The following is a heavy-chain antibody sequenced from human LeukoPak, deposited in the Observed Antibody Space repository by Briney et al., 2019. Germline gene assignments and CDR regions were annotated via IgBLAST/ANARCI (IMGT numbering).Heavy chain of an antibody. CDR3: ARGEDSPFDY. V-gene: IGHV3-20*04. Sequence: GGSLRLSCAASGVTFDDYGMSWVRQAPGKGREWVSGINWNGGSTGYADSVKGRFTISRDNAKNSLYLQMNSLRAEDTALYYCARGEDSPFDYWGQGTLVTVSS. D-gene: IGHD3-22*01. CDR2: INWNGGST. CDR1: GVTFDDYG. J-gene: IGHJ4*02.